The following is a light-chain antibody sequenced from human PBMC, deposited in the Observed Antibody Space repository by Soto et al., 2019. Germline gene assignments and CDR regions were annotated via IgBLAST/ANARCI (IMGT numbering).Light chain of an antibody. Sequence: QAVVTQPPSVSAAPGQTVTISCSGSTSNIGNNYVSWFQQLPGTAPKLLIYDNHKRPSGIPDRFSASKSGTSATLAITGLQTGDEADYHCGTWDSNLRIVVFGGGTKLTVL. V-gene: IGLV1-51*01. CDR2: DNH. CDR3: GTWDSNLRIVV. J-gene: IGLJ2*01. CDR1: TSNIGNNY.